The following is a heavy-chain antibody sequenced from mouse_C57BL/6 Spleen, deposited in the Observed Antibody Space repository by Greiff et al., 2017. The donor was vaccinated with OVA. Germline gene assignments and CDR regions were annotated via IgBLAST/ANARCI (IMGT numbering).Heavy chain of an antibody. D-gene: IGHD1-1*01. V-gene: IGHV2-2*01. CDR3: ARNYYEYFDV. CDR1: GFSLTSYG. Sequence: VHLVESGPGLVQPSQSLSITCTVSGFSLTSYGVHWVRQSPGKGLEWLGVIWSGGSTDYNAAFISRLSISKDNSKSQVFFKMNSLQADDTAIYYCARNYYEYFDVWGTGTTVTVSS. CDR2: IWSGGST. J-gene: IGHJ1*03.